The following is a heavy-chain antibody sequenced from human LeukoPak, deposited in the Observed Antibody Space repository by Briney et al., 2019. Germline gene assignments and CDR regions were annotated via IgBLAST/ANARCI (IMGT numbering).Heavy chain of an antibody. J-gene: IGHJ4*02. Sequence: AGGSLRLSCAASGFTFSSYAMSWVRQAPGKGLEWVSAISGSGGSTYYADSVKGRFTISRDNSKNTLYLQMNSLKTEDTAGVYWGVLWVGELLPDYWGQGTLVTVSS. D-gene: IGHD3-10*01. V-gene: IGHV3-23*01. CDR1: GFTFSSYA. CDR3: GVLWVGELLPDY. CDR2: ISGSGGST.